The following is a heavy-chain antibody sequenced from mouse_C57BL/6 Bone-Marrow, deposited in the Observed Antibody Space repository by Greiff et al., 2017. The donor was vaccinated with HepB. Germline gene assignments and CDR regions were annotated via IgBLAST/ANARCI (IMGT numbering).Heavy chain of an antibody. D-gene: IGHD2-13*01. CDR3: ARVTTNYAMDY. Sequence: QVQLKHPGAELVKPGASVKMSCKASGYTFTSYWITWVKQRPGQGLEWIGDIYPGSGSTNYNEKFKSKATLTVDTSSSTAYMQLSSLTSEDSAVYYCARVTTNYAMDYWGQGTSVTVSS. V-gene: IGHV1-55*01. J-gene: IGHJ4*01. CDR1: GYTFTSYW. CDR2: IYPGSGST.